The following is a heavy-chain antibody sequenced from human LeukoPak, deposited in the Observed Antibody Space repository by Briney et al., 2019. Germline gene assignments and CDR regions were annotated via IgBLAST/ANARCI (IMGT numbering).Heavy chain of an antibody. CDR3: ATVDYGGNFRYFDY. J-gene: IGHJ4*02. V-gene: IGHV1-24*01. CDR2: FDPEDGET. D-gene: IGHD4-23*01. Sequence: EASVKGSCKVSGYTLTELSMHWLRQAPGKGLEWMGGFDPEDGETIYAQKFQGRVTMTEDTSTDTAYMELSSLRSEDTAVYYCATVDYGGNFRYFDYWGQGTLVTVSS. CDR1: GYTLTELS.